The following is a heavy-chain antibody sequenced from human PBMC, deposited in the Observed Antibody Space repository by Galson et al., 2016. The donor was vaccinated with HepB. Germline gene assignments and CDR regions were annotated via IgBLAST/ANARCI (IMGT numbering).Heavy chain of an antibody. V-gene: IGHV3-48*01. CDR3: ARRRGSGSHDY. Sequence: SLRLSCAVSGFTFSSFSMNWVRQAPGKGLEWVSYISSYSSTTHYADSVKGRFTISRDNAKNSLYLQMNSLRAEDTAVYYCARRRGSGSHDYWGQGTLVTVSS. D-gene: IGHD3-10*01. CDR2: ISSYSSTT. CDR1: GFTFSSFS. J-gene: IGHJ4*02.